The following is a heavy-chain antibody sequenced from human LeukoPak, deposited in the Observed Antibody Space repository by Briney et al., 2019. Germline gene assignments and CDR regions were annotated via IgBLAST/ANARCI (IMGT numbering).Heavy chain of an antibody. D-gene: IGHD6-19*01. CDR3: ARQSSGWYSDPYHFDY. Sequence: KPSETLSLTCTVSGGSISSYYWSWIRQPPGKGLEWIGYIYYSGSTNYNPSLKSRVTISVDTSKNQFSLKLSSVTAADTAVYYCARQSSGWYSDPYHFDYWGQGTLVTVSS. V-gene: IGHV4-59*08. CDR1: GGSISSYY. CDR2: IYYSGST. J-gene: IGHJ4*02.